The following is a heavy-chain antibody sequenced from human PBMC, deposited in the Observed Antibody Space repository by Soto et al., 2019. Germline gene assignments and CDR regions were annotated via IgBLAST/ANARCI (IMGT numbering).Heavy chain of an antibody. CDR2: IYYSGST. Sequence: ICIRKPPEKGLEWIGYIYYSGSTYYNPSLKSRVTISVDTSKNQFSLKLSSVTAADTAVYYCARLTPGYSSGWFIDYWGQGTLVTVSS. CDR3: ARLTPGYSSGWFIDY. D-gene: IGHD6-19*01. V-gene: IGHV4-30-4*08. J-gene: IGHJ4*02.